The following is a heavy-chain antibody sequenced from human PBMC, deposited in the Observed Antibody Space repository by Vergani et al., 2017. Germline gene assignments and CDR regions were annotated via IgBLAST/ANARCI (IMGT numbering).Heavy chain of an antibody. J-gene: IGHJ4*02. D-gene: IGHD1-26*01. CDR1: GFTFSSYA. V-gene: IGHV3-30-3*01. Sequence: QVQLVESGGGVVQPGRSLRLSCAASGFTFSSYAMHWVRQAPGKGLEWVAVISYDGSNKYYADSVKGRFTISRDNSKNTLYLQMNSLRAEDTAVYYCARGREAVWGQGTLVTVSS. CDR3: ARGREAV. CDR2: ISYDGSNK.